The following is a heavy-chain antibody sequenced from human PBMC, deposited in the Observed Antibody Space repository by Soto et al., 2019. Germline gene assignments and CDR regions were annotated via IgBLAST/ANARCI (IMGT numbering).Heavy chain of an antibody. CDR2: IIPIFGTA. V-gene: IGHV1-69*05. CDR1: GGTFSSYA. D-gene: IGHD3-22*01. Sequence: GASVKVSCKASGGTFSSYAISWVRQAPGQGLEWMGGIIPIFGTANYAQKFQGRVTMTRDTSTSTVYMELSSLRSEDTAVYYRARDITMIEGSFDYWGQGTLVTVSS. J-gene: IGHJ4*02. CDR3: ARDITMIEGSFDY.